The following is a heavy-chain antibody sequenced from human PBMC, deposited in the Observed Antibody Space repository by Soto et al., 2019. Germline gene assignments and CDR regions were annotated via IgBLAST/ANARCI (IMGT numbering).Heavy chain of an antibody. V-gene: IGHV3-33*01. CDR3: ARDRGYSGYDSPRYYYGMDV. J-gene: IGHJ6*02. Sequence: QVQLVESGGGVVQPGRSLRLSCAASGFTFSSYGMHWVRQAPGKGLEWVAVIWFDGTNKYYADSVKGRFTISRDNSKNTXYXXMNSRRAEDTAVYYCARDRGYSGYDSPRYYYGMDVWGQGTTVTVSS. D-gene: IGHD5-12*01. CDR2: IWFDGTNK. CDR1: GFTFSSYG.